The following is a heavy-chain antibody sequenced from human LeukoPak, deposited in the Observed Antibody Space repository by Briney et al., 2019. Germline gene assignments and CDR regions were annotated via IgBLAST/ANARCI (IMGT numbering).Heavy chain of an antibody. CDR2: ISYSGHT. D-gene: IGHD5-18*01. CDR3: ARTYSYGSQYYFDY. Sequence: SEPLSLTCTVSGASVGSGSFYWNWVRQPPGKGLEWIGYISYSGHTNYNPSFKSRVTMSVDKSKNQFSLKLTSVTAADRAVYFCARTYSYGSQYYFDYWGQGALVTVSS. J-gene: IGHJ4*02. V-gene: IGHV4-61*01. CDR1: GASVGSGSFY.